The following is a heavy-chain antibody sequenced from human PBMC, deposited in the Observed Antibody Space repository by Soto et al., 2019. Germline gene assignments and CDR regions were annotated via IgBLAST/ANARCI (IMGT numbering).Heavy chain of an antibody. V-gene: IGHV1-18*01. CDR1: GYPFTRYG. Sequence: ASVNLSCKASGYPFTRYGISWVRQTPGQGLEWMGWIRPYNGNTNSAQKLKDRVTMTSDTSTSTAYMELRSLRSDDTAVYYCARKGVTSSWCGGGHDYWGKGTLVTVSS. CDR3: ARKGVTSSWCGGGHDY. J-gene: IGHJ4*02. CDR2: IRPYNGNT. D-gene: IGHD6-13*01.